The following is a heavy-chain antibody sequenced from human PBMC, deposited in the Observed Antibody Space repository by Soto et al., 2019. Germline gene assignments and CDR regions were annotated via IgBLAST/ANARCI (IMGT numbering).Heavy chain of an antibody. J-gene: IGHJ4*02. Sequence: PWGSLRLSCAASGFHFSSYSMNCVRPAPGKGLEWVSYISSRSSTIYYADSVKGRFTISRDNAKHSLYLQMNSLRDEDTAVYYCARDPYQVNTGGALFDSWGQGALVTVSS. V-gene: IGHV3-48*02. CDR1: GFHFSSYS. CDR3: ARDPYQVNTGGALFDS. CDR2: ISSRSSTI. D-gene: IGHD3-10*01.